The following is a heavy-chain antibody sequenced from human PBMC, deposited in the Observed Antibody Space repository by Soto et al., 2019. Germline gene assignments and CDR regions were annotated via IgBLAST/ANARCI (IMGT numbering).Heavy chain of an antibody. D-gene: IGHD2-15*01. CDR1: GFTFSSCT. V-gene: IGHV3-21*01. CDR2: ISPSTSHI. J-gene: IGHJ6*01. CDR3: SGCSGGACHQNYGMAV. Sequence: EVPLVESGGGLVKPGGSLRLSCAVSGFTFSSCTMNWVRQAPGKGLEWVSSISPSTSHIYYADSVKGRFTISRDNAKNSLFLQMNSLRAEDTAVYYCSGCSGGACHQNYGMAVWGQGTTVTVSS.